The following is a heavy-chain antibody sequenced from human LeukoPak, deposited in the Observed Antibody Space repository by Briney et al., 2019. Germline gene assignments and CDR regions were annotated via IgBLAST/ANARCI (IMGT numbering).Heavy chain of an antibody. CDR1: GFTFSSYA. D-gene: IGHD6-13*01. J-gene: IGHJ5*02. V-gene: IGHV3-23*01. CDR2: ISGSGGST. Sequence: AGGSLRLSCAASGFTFSSYAMSWVRQAPGKGLEWVSAISGSGGSTYYADSVKGRFTISRDNSKNTLYLQMNSLRAEDTAVYYCARDPVTRYSSSWYPNWFDPWGQGTLVTVSS. CDR3: ARDPVTRYSSSWYPNWFDP.